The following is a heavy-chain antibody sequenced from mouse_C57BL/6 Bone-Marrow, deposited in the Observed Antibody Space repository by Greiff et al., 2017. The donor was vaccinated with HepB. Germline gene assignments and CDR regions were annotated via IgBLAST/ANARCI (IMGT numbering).Heavy chain of an antibody. D-gene: IGHD2-1*01. CDR3: AREGGYGNYYFDY. V-gene: IGHV3-6*01. J-gene: IGHJ2*01. Sequence: EVQLVESGPGLVKPSQSLSLTCSVTGYSITSGYYWNWIRQFPGNKLEWMGYISYDGSNNYNPSLKNRISITRDTSKNQFFLKLNSVTTEDTATYYCAREGGYGNYYFDYWGQGTTLTVSS. CDR1: GYSITSGYY. CDR2: ISYDGSN.